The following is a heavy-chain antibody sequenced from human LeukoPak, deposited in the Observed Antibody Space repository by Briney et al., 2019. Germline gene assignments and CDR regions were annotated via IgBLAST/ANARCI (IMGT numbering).Heavy chain of an antibody. D-gene: IGHD5-12*01. Sequence: PGRSLRLSCAASGFTFSSYGMHWVRQAPGKGLEWVAVISYDGSNKYYADSVKGRFTISRDNSKNTLYLQMNSLRAEDTAVYYCAKTGAHIVATMYYFDYWGQGTLVTVSS. J-gene: IGHJ4*02. CDR2: ISYDGSNK. CDR3: AKTGAHIVATMYYFDY. CDR1: GFTFSSYG. V-gene: IGHV3-30*18.